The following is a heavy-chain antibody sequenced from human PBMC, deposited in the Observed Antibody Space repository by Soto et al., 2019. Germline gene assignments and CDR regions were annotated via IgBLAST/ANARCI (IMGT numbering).Heavy chain of an antibody. V-gene: IGHV1-18*01. CDR1: GYTFTSYG. Sequence: ASVKVSCKASGYTFTSYGISWVRQAPGQGLEWMGWISAYNGNTNYAQKLQGRVTMTTDTSTSTAYMELRSLRSDDTAVYYCARDLVDCSGGSCYSDVGAFDIWGQGTMVTVSS. CDR3: ARDLVDCSGGSCYSDVGAFDI. J-gene: IGHJ3*02. D-gene: IGHD2-15*01. CDR2: ISAYNGNT.